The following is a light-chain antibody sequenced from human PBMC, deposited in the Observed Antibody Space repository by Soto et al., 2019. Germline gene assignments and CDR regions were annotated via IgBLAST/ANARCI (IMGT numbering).Light chain of an antibody. CDR3: SAYTSRSTLV. CDR2: EVR. CDR1: SSDVGGYNY. J-gene: IGLJ2*01. Sequence: QSSLTQPASVSGSPGQSITISCTGTSSDVGGYNYVSWYQQPPGKAPKLLIYEVRNRPSGISYRFSGSKSGTTASLTISSLPPEDEADYYCSAYTSRSTLVFGGGTKLTVL. V-gene: IGLV2-14*01.